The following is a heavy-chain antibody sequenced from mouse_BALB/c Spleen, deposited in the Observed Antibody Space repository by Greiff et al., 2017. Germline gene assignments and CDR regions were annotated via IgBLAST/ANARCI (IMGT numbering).Heavy chain of an antibody. D-gene: IGHD2-1*01. CDR2: INPYNDGT. CDR1: GYTFTSYV. Sequence: EVKLMESGPELVKPGASVKMSCKASGYTFTSYVMHWVKQKPGQGLEWIGYINPYNDGTKYNEKFKGKATLTSDKSSSTAYMELSSLTSEDSAVYYCAREGYYGKGDNWGQGTLVTVSA. V-gene: IGHV1-14*01. CDR3: AREGYYGKGDN. J-gene: IGHJ3*01.